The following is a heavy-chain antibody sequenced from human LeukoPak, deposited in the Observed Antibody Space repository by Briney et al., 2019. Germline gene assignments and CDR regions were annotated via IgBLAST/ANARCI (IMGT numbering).Heavy chain of an antibody. J-gene: IGHJ5*02. CDR2: IKQDGSET. V-gene: IGHV3-7*01. CDR1: GFTFSNCW. CDR3: ASYAASDTAGSDR. Sequence: GGSLRLSCTASGFTFSNCWMTWVCQAPGKGLEWVANIKQDGSETYYVDSVRGRFAISRDNAKNSLYLQMNSLRAEDTAVYYCASYAASDTAGSDRWGQGTLVTVSS. D-gene: IGHD3-10*01.